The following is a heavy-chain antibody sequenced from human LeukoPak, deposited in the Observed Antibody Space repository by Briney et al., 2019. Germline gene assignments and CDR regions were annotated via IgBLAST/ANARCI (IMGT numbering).Heavy chain of an antibody. V-gene: IGHV1-2*02. CDR2: INPNSGGT. J-gene: IGHJ4*02. CDR3: ARGLPTRTPYYFDY. CDR1: GYTFTGYY. Sequence: ASVNVSCKASGYTFTGYYMHWVRQAPGQGLEWMGWINPNSGGTNYAQKLQGRVTMTRDTSISTAYMELSRLRSDDTAVYYCARGLPTRTPYYFDYWGQGTLVTVSS.